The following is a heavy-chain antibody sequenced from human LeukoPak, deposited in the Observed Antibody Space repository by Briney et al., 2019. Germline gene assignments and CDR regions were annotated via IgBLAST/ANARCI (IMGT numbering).Heavy chain of an antibody. CDR3: ARQPSYDSSGYCDY. CDR2: IYYSGST. D-gene: IGHD3-22*01. J-gene: IGHJ4*02. V-gene: IGHV4-39*01. CDR1: GGSISSSSYY. Sequence: SETLSLTCTVSGGSISSSSYYWGWIRQPPGKGLEWIVSIYYSGSTYYNPALKSRFTISVDTSKNQFSLKLSSVTAADTAVYYCARQPSYDSSGYCDYWGQGTLVTVSS.